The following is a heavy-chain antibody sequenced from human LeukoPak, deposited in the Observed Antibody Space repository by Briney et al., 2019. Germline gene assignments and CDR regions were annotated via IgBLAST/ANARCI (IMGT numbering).Heavy chain of an antibody. V-gene: IGHV4-31*03. D-gene: IGHD5-18*01. J-gene: IGHJ4*02. CDR2: IYYSGST. CDR3: ATETSGYSYGLYQKFDY. Sequence: PSETLSLTCTVSGGSISSGGYYWSWIRQHPGKGLEWIGYIYYSGSTYYNPSLKSRVTISVDTSKNQFSLKLSSVTAADTAVYYCATETSGYSYGLYQKFDYWGQGTLVTVSS. CDR1: GGSISSGGYY.